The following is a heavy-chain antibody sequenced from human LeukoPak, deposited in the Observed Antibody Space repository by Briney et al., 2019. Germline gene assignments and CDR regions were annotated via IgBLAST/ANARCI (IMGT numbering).Heavy chain of an antibody. CDR3: ARDGSTSFLNAFDI. Sequence: SGGSLRLSCAASGFTFSSYAMSWVRQAPGKGLEWVSAISGSGGSTYYADSVKGRFTISRDNAKNSLYLQMNSLRAEDTAVCYCARDGSTSFLNAFDIWGQGTMVTVSS. V-gene: IGHV3-23*01. CDR2: ISGSGGST. D-gene: IGHD2-2*01. CDR1: GFTFSSYA. J-gene: IGHJ3*02.